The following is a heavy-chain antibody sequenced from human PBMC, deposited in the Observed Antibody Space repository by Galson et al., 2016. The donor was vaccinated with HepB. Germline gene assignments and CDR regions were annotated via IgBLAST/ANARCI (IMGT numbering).Heavy chain of an antibody. V-gene: IGHV1-2*02. J-gene: IGHJ4*02. CDR2: INPKSGDT. CDR3: VRAIRPGPAAGAY. Sequence: SVKVSCKASGYTFTDYNIHWVRQAPGRGLEWMAWINPKSGDTKSAQKFQCRVTMTSDMSISTAYLELSRLTSDDTAVYYCVRAIRPGPAAGAYWGQGTLVTVSS. D-gene: IGHD2-2*01. CDR1: GYTFTDYN.